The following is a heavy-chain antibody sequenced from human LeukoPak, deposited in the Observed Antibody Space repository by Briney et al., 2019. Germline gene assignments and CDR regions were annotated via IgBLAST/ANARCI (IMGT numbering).Heavy chain of an antibody. V-gene: IGHV3-48*02. CDR1: TFTFSSYS. CDR2: ISTGSSAN. CDR3: ARDAAWPPQDFDY. Sequence: PGGSLRLSCAASTFTFSSYSMKWVSPAQGKVLEWGSYISTGSSANYYADSVKGRFTISRDNARNSLYLQMNSLRDKDTAVYYCARDAAWPPQDFDYWGQGPLVTVSS. D-gene: IGHD2-15*01. J-gene: IGHJ4*02.